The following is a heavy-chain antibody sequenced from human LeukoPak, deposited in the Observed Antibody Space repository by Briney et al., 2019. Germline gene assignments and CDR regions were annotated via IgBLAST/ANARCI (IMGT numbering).Heavy chain of an antibody. Sequence: SETLSLTCTVSGGSISSYHWSWIRQPAGKGLEWIGRIHTSGNTNYNPSLKSRVTISVDTSKNQFSLKLSSVTAADTAVYYCARAGYCSSTSCQPKWGQGTLVTVSS. CDR2: IHTSGNT. J-gene: IGHJ4*02. CDR3: ARAGYCSSTSCQPK. V-gene: IGHV4-4*07. CDR1: GGSISSYH. D-gene: IGHD2-2*01.